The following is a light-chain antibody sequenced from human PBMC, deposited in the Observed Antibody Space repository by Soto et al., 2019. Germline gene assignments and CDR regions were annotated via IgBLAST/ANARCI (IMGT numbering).Light chain of an antibody. CDR1: QSVSIY. CDR3: QQRLAWPNR. V-gene: IGKV3-11*01. CDR2: DIS. Sequence: EIVLTQSPATLSLSPGERATLSCRASQSVSIYLAWYQQRPGQTPRLLIYDISIRAAGIPARFSASVFRTDYTLTISNLEPEDSAVYYFQQRLAWPNRFGGGTKVQI. J-gene: IGKJ4*01.